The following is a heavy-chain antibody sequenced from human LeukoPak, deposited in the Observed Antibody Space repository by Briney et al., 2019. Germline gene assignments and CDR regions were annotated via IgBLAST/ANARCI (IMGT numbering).Heavy chain of an antibody. CDR1: GFNLDNFA. D-gene: IGHD2-15*01. CDR2: IRYDGSNK. CDR3: AKAGDYCSGGSCYWFDP. J-gene: IGHJ5*02. V-gene: IGHV3-30*02. Sequence: GKSLTLSCVVSGFNLDNFAMHWVRQPLGNGLGWVAFIRYDGSNKYYADSVKGRFTISGDNSKNTLYLQMNSLRAEDTAVYYCAKAGDYCSGGSCYWFDPWGQGTLVTVSS.